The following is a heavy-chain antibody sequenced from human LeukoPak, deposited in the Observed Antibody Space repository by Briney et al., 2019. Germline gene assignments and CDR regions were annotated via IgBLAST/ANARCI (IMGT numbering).Heavy chain of an antibody. V-gene: IGHV3-74*01. CDR2: INSDGSST. J-gene: IGHJ5*02. D-gene: IGHD3-22*01. CDR1: GFTFSSYW. Sequence: GGSLRLSCAASGFTFSSYWMHWVRQAPGKGLVWVSRINSDGSSTSYADSVKGRFTISRDNAQKTMYLQMNSLRAEDTAVYYCARVDPLYDSSGLTPAWGQGTLVTVSS. CDR3: ARVDPLYDSSGLTPA.